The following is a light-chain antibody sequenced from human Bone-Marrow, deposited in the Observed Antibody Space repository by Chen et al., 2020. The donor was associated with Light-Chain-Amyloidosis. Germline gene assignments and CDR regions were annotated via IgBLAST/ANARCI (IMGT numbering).Light chain of an antibody. Sequence: QSALPQPASVSGSPGQSITISCTGTSGDVGGYNLVSWYHNHPGKAPKLLIYEVNKRPSGVSNRFSASQSGNTASLTISGLQAEDEAHYYCCSYAGSSTLVFGGGTQVTVL. V-gene: IGLV2-23*02. CDR1: SGDVGGYNL. J-gene: IGLJ2*01. CDR3: CSYAGSSTLV. CDR2: EVN.